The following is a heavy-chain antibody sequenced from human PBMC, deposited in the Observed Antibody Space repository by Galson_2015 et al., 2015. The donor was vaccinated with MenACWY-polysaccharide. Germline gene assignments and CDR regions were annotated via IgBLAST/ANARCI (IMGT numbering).Heavy chain of an antibody. CDR2: IYPGDSET. V-gene: IGHV5-51*03. CDR3: ARRGAATAYWCPVP. Sequence: QSGAEVTRPGESLKISCTGSGYTFTRYWIGWVRQMPGKGLEWMGIIYPGDSETRYSPSFQGQVTISADKSISTAYLQWSSLKASATAIYYCARRGAATAYWCPVPWARGTQVIVSS. J-gene: IGHJ2*01. CDR1: GYTFTRYW. D-gene: IGHD1-1*01.